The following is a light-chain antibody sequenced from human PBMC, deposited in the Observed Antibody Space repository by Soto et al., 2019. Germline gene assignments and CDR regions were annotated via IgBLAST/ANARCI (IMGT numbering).Light chain of an antibody. Sequence: QSVLTQPPSVSGAPGERVTISCTGSSSNIGAGYEVHWYQRLPGTSPKLLIYEDTDRPSGVPDRFSGSKSGTSASLAITWLLAEDEADYYCQSYDNSLSGSYVFGTGTRSPS. J-gene: IGLJ1*01. CDR3: QSYDNSLSGSYV. CDR1: SSNIGAGYE. CDR2: EDT. V-gene: IGLV1-40*01.